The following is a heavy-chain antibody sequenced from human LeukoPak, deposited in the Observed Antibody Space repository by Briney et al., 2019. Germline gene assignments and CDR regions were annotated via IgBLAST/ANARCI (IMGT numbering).Heavy chain of an antibody. V-gene: IGHV3-13*01. CDR3: ARQSTPHGDFDY. Sequence: GGSLRLYCAASGFIFSGYAMHWVRHATGKGLEWVSAIGTAGDTFYPGSVKGRFTISRENAKTSLYLQMNSLRAEDTAVYYCARQSTPHGDFDYWGQGTLVTVSS. CDR1: GFIFSGYA. J-gene: IGHJ4*02. CDR2: IGTAGDT. D-gene: IGHD3-16*01.